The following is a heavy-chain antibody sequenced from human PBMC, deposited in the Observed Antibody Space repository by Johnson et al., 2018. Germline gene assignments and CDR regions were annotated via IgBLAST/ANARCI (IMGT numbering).Heavy chain of an antibody. CDR3: VKGLDGVRGMDV. V-gene: IGHV3-43*01. CDR2: ITWDGGNT. Sequence: VQLVESGGVVVQPGGSXRLSCVASGFPFEDYTIHWVRQAPGKGLEWVSLITWDGGNTYYIDSVKGRFTISRDNNKNSLYLQMNSLRTEDTALYYCVKGLDGVRGMDVWGKGTTVTVSS. D-gene: IGHD3-10*01. CDR1: GFPFEDYT. J-gene: IGHJ6*04.